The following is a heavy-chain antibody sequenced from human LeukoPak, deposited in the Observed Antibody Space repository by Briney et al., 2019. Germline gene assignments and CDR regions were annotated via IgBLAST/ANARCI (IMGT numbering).Heavy chain of an antibody. CDR3: ARHFTDYYDCSGYPGDAFDI. J-gene: IGHJ3*02. CDR2: MYYSGST. V-gene: IGHV4-59*08. D-gene: IGHD3-22*01. Sequence: KPSETLSLTCTVSAGSISGYYWSWLRQSPGKGLVWIGYMYYSGSTNYNPSLKSRVTMSVDTSKNQFSLKLSSVTATDTALYYCARHFTDYYDCSGYPGDAFDIWGQGTMVTVSS. CDR1: AGSISGYY.